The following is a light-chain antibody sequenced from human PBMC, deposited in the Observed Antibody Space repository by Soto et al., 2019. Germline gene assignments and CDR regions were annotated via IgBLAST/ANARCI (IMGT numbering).Light chain of an antibody. CDR3: QQYSNLPLT. Sequence: ESVLTQSPATLAVSPGERATLSCRGSQSLSGSRLAWYQQKPGLGPRVLVYGASSRAPGIPDRFSGSGSGTDFTLTISRLEPEDFAVYYCQQYSNLPLTFGGGTKVDIK. J-gene: IGKJ4*01. CDR2: GAS. CDR1: QSLSGSR. V-gene: IGKV3-20*01.